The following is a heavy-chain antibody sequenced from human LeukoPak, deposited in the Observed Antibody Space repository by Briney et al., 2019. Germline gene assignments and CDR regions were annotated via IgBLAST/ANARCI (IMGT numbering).Heavy chain of an antibody. Sequence: GGSLRLSCTASGFTFDDYAMHWVRQAPGKGLEWVSGISWNSGSIGYADSVKGRFTISRDNAKNSLYLQMNSLRAEDTAVYYCVSTATFDYWGQGTLVTVTS. D-gene: IGHD2-15*01. CDR2: ISWNSGSI. J-gene: IGHJ4*02. V-gene: IGHV3-9*01. CDR1: GFTFDDYA. CDR3: VSTATFDY.